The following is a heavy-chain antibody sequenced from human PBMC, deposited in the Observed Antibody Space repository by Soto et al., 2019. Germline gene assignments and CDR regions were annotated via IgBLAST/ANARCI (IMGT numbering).Heavy chain of an antibody. Sequence: GGSLRLSCVASGFTFKNYDMRWIRQAPGKGLEWVSGISGSGGVTYYADSVKGRFTISRDNSKNTLYLQMNSLRAEDTAIYYCAKNRQFRSYYESAGHYDNWGQGTLVTVS. CDR1: GFTFKNYD. J-gene: IGHJ4*02. CDR2: ISGSGGVT. CDR3: AKNRQFRSYYESAGHYDN. D-gene: IGHD3-10*01. V-gene: IGHV3-23*01.